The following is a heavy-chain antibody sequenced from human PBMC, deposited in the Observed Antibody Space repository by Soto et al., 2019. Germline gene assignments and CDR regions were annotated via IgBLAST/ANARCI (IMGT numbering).Heavy chain of an antibody. J-gene: IGHJ4*02. CDR3: AGGTDGKKVAY. CDR1: GGSVTSEHYY. V-gene: IGHV4-61*03. D-gene: IGHD5-12*01. CDR2: FFYTGSP. Sequence: QVQLQESGPGLVKSSETLSLTCTVSGGSVTSEHYYWNWIRQPPGKGLEWIGYFFYTGSPNYNPSLESRLTMSVDVSKNHFSLKLNSVTAADTAVYYCAGGTDGKKVAYWGQGALVTVSS.